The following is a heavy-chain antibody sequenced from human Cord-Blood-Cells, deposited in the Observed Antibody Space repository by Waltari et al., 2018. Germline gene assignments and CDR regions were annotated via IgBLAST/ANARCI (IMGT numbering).Heavy chain of an antibody. CDR2: IYYSGST. J-gene: IGHJ3*02. V-gene: IGHV4-39*01. D-gene: IGHD3-22*01. CDR1: GGSISSSSYY. Sequence: QLQLQESCPRLVKPSETPSPPCTVAGGSISSSSYYWGWIRQPPGKGLEWIGSIYYSGSTYYNPSLKSRVTISVDTSKNQFSLKLSSVTAADTAVYYCARVDSSGYYYFAFDIWGQGTMVTVSS. CDR3: ARVDSSGYYYFAFDI.